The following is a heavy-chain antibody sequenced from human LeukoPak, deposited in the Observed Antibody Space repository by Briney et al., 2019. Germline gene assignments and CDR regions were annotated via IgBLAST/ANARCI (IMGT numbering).Heavy chain of an antibody. V-gene: IGHV4-39*07. CDR1: GGSISSSSYY. Sequence: SETLSLTCTVSGGSISSSSYYWGWIRQPPGKGLEWIGSIYYSGSTYYNPSLKSRVTISVDTSKNQFSLKLSSVTAADTAVYYCARDQHIVVVTAIHPWGQGTLVTVSS. CDR3: ARDQHIVVVTAIHP. CDR2: IYYSGST. D-gene: IGHD2-21*02. J-gene: IGHJ5*02.